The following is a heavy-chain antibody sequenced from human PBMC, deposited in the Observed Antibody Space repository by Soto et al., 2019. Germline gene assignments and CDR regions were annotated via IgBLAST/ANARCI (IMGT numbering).Heavy chain of an antibody. D-gene: IGHD2-8*02. J-gene: IGHJ6*02. CDR1: GGTFSSYA. V-gene: IGHV1-69*12. CDR3: ATHWTGVPCYYYGMDV. CDR2: IIPIFGTA. Sequence: QVQLVQSGAEVKKPASSVKVSCKASGGTFSSYAISWVRQAPGQGLEWMGGIIPIFGTADYAQKFQGRVTNTADESTSTAYMELSSLRSEDTAVYYCATHWTGVPCYYYGMDVWGQGTTVTVSS.